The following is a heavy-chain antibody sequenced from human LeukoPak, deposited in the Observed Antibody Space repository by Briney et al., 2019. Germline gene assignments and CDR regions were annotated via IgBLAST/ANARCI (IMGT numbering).Heavy chain of an antibody. D-gene: IGHD3-3*01. J-gene: IGHJ4*02. CDR3: AREEERSGYYMIDY. CDR1: GYTFTGYY. Sequence: ASVKVSCKASGYTFTGYYMHWVRQAPGQRLEWMGWINAGNGNTKYSQKFQGRVTITRDTSASTAYMELSNLRSEDTAVYYCAREEERSGYYMIDYWGQGTLVTVSS. CDR2: INAGNGNT. V-gene: IGHV1-3*01.